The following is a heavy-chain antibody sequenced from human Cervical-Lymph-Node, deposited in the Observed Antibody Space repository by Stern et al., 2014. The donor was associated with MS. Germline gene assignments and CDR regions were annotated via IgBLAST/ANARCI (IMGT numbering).Heavy chain of an antibody. D-gene: IGHD2-15*01. J-gene: IGHJ4*02. CDR3: ARGGYCSGGSCPYYLDN. V-gene: IGHV3-33*01. Sequence: QVQLVESGGGVVQPGRSLRLSCAASGFTFTNYGMHWVRQAPGKGLEWVAFIWYDGSKKYYGDYLKGRFTISRDNSKNTLYLQMNSLRAEDTAVYYCARGGYCSGGSCPYYLDNWGQGTLVTVSS. CDR2: IWYDGSKK. CDR1: GFTFTNYG.